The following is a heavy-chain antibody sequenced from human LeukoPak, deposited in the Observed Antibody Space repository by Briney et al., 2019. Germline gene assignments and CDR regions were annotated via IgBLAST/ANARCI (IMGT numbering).Heavy chain of an antibody. D-gene: IGHD4-17*01. CDR3: ARGLEMTTVTRPNWFDP. CDR1: GGSFSGYY. CDR2: INHSGST. Sequence: PSETLSLTCAVYGGSFSGYYWSWIRQPPGKGLEWIGSINHSGSTNYNPSLKSRVTISVDTSKNQFSLKLSSVTAADTAVYYCARGLEMTTVTRPNWFDPWGQGTLVTVSS. J-gene: IGHJ5*02. V-gene: IGHV4-34*01.